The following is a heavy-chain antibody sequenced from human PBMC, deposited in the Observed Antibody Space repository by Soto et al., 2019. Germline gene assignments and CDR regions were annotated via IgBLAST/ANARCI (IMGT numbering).Heavy chain of an antibody. J-gene: IGHJ3*02. Sequence: EVQVVESGGGLVQPGGSLRLSCAASGFTFSTYWMTWVRQAPGKGLEWVANIKEDGSVQYYVDSVKGRFTISRDNAKNSLYLKMNSLRAEDTAVFYGARDRNALYSDRWYDAFDNWGQGTMVTVSP. CDR2: IKEDGSVQ. CDR3: ARDRNALYSDRWYDAFDN. D-gene: IGHD2-15*01. V-gene: IGHV3-7*01. CDR1: GFTFSTYW.